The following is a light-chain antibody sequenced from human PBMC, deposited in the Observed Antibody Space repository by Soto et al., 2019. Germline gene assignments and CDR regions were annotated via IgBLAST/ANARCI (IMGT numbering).Light chain of an antibody. Sequence: PGQSITISCTGTSSDVGGYNYVSWYQQHPGKAPKLMIYEVSNRPSGVSNRFSGSKSGNTASLTISGLQAEDEADYYCSSYTSSTFYVFGTGTKVTVL. J-gene: IGLJ1*01. CDR2: EVS. CDR1: SSDVGGYNY. CDR3: SSYTSSTFYV. V-gene: IGLV2-14*01.